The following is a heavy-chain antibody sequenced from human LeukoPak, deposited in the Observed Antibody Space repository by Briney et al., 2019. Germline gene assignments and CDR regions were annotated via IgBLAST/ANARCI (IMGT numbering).Heavy chain of an antibody. J-gene: IGHJ4*02. CDR1: GDYSSVYV. Sequence: GGSLRHSCVPPGDYSSVYVICLFRQSPGKGWEWVSSISGSDRSLYYADSIKSRFNIPRDNSKNILYLQMDRLRAEDTAIYYCATEVVYWGQGALVTVSS. V-gene: IGHV3-23*01. CDR2: ISGSDRSL. CDR3: ATEVVY.